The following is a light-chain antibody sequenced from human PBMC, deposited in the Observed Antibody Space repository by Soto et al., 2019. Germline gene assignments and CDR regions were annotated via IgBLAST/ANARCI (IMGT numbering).Light chain of an antibody. CDR3: QSYDSSLSGWV. V-gene: IGLV1-44*01. CDR1: SSDIGDNT. J-gene: IGLJ3*02. Sequence: QSVLTQPPSASGTPGQRVTISCSGSSSDIGDNTVNWYQQLPGTAPKLLIFANDQRPSGVPDRFSGSKSGTSASLAISGLQSEDEADYYCQSYDSSLSGWVFGGGTKLTVL. CDR2: AND.